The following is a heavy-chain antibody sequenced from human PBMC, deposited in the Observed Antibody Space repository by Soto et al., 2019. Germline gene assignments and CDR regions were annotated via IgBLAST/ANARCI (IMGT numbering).Heavy chain of an antibody. J-gene: IGHJ6*02. CDR3: ERAYCSGGSCYSGFYYYGMDV. CDR2: IIPIFGTA. D-gene: IGHD2-15*01. V-gene: IGHV1-69*01. Sequence: QVQLVQSGAEVKKPGSSVKVSCKASGGTFSSYAISWVRQAPGQGLEWMGGIIPIFGTANYAQKFQGRVTITADESTSTAYMELSSLRSEDTAVYYCERAYCSGGSCYSGFYYYGMDVWGQGTTVTVSS. CDR1: GGTFSSYA.